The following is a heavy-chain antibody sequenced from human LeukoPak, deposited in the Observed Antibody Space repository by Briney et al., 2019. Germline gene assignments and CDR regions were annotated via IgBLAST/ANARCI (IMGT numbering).Heavy chain of an antibody. Sequence: GGSLRLSCAASGFTFSDYYMSWIRQAPGKGLEWVSYISSSGSTIYYADSVKGRFTISRDNAKNSLYLQMNSLRAEDTAVYYCAGDLVTRTSYYMDVWGKGTTVTVSS. D-gene: IGHD1-14*01. V-gene: IGHV3-11*04. J-gene: IGHJ6*03. CDR1: GFTFSDYY. CDR3: AGDLVTRTSYYMDV. CDR2: ISSSGSTI.